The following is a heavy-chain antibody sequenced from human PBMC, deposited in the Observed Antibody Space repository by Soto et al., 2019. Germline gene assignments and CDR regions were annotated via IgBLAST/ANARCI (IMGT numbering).Heavy chain of an antibody. Sequence: ASVKVSCKASGYTFTNYAMHWVRQAPGQRLEWMGWSNAGNGNTKYSQKFQGRVTITRDTSASTAYMELSSLRSEDTAVYYCARGPLLWGDVWGQGTTVTVSS. D-gene: IGHD3-10*01. CDR2: SNAGNGNT. J-gene: IGHJ6*02. V-gene: IGHV1-3*01. CDR3: ARGPLLWGDV. CDR1: GYTFTNYA.